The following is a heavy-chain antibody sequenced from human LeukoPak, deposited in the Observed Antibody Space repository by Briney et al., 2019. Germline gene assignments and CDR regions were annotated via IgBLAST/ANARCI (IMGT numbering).Heavy chain of an antibody. CDR1: GYTFTNYG. CDR3: VRDYFCSGGTCDDCFDP. CDR2: ISTYDHDT. V-gene: IGHV1-18*01. D-gene: IGHD2-15*01. J-gene: IGHJ5*02. Sequence: ASVKVSCKASGYTFTNYGISWVRQAPGQGLEWVAWISTYDHDTNYAQKFRGRVTMTTDTSTSTAYMELRSLGSDDTAVYYCVRDYFCSGGTCDDCFDPWGQGTLVTVSS.